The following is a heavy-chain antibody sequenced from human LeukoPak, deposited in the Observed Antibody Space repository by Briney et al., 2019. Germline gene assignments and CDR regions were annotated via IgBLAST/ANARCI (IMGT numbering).Heavy chain of an antibody. CDR2: IWYGGSNK. J-gene: IGHJ4*02. Sequence: GGSLRLSCAASGFTVSSNYMSWVRQAPGKGLEWVAVIWYGGSNKYYADSVKGRFTISRDNAKNSLYLQMNSLRAEDTAVYYCAREEDTWDLDYWGQGTLVTVSS. D-gene: IGHD1-26*01. CDR1: GFTVSSNY. V-gene: IGHV3-33*08. CDR3: AREEDTWDLDY.